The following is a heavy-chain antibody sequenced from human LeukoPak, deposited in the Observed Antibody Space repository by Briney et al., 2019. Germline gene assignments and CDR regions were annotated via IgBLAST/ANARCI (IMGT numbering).Heavy chain of an antibody. D-gene: IGHD3-9*01. J-gene: IGHJ4*02. V-gene: IGHV3-23*01. CDR1: GFTFSSYA. CDR2: ISGSGGST. CDR3: AKDPYRSLLRYFDWLNDY. Sequence: GGSLRLSCAAPGFTFSSYAMSWVRQAPGKGLEWVSAISGSGGSTYYADSVKGRFTISRDNSKNTLYLQMNSLGAEDTAVYYCAKDPYRSLLRYFDWLNDYWGQGTLVTVSS.